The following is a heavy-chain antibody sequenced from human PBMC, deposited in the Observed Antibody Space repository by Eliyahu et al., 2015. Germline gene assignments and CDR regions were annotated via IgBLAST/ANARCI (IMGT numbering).Heavy chain of an antibody. CDR3: AKELSRIVVVTAILH. Sequence: QVQLVESGGGVVQPGRSXRLXXAXSGCTFXSYGMXWXRQAPGKGLGWVAVIXYDGSNKYYADSVKGRFTISRDNSKNTLYLQMNSLRAEDTAVYYCAKELSRIVVVTAILHWGQGTLVTVSS. J-gene: IGHJ4*02. CDR1: GCTFXSYG. D-gene: IGHD2-21*02. CDR2: IXYDGSNK. V-gene: IGHV3-30*18.